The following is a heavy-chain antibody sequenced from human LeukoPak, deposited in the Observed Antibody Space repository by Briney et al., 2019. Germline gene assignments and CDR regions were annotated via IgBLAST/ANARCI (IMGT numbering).Heavy chain of an antibody. CDR1: GFTFSSYG. CDR3: AREGYYDSSGYSPLLTTALDY. Sequence: PGRSLRLSCAASGFTFSSYGMHWVRQAPGKGLEWVAVIWYDGSNKYYADSVKGRFTISRDNSKNTLYLQMNSLRAEDTAVYYCAREGYYDSSGYSPLLTTALDYWGQGTLVTVS. J-gene: IGHJ4*02. CDR2: IWYDGSNK. D-gene: IGHD3-22*01. V-gene: IGHV3-33*01.